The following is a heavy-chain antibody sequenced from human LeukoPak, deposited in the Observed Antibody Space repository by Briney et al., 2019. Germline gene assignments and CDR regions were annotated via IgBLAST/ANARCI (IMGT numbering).Heavy chain of an antibody. D-gene: IGHD2/OR15-2a*01. CDR1: GFSFNDCT. CDR2: ISNDGTT. Sequence: GGSLRLFCAASGFSFNDCTMNWVRQAPGKGLVGVAVISNDGTTYYRDSVKGRFTISRDNSKNTLYLQMNGLRAEDTAVYFCAKRVINNPFDNWGQGTLVTVSS. J-gene: IGHJ4*02. CDR3: AKRVINNPFDN. V-gene: IGHV3-23*01.